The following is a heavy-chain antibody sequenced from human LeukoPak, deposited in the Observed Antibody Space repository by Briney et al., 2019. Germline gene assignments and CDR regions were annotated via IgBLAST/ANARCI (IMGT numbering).Heavy chain of an antibody. CDR1: GYTFTGYY. CDR3: ARDLGGFSFGQNYYYMDV. J-gene: IGHJ6*03. V-gene: IGHV1-2*02. D-gene: IGHD5-18*01. CDR2: INPNSGGT. Sequence: ASVKVSCKASGYTFTGYYMHWVRQAPGQGLEWMGWINPNSGGTNYAQKFQGRVTMTRDTSISTAYMELSRLRSDDTAVYYCARDLGGFSFGQNYYYMDVWGRGTTVTVSS.